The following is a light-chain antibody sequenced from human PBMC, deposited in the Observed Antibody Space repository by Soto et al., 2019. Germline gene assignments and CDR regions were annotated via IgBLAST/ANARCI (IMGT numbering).Light chain of an antibody. CDR1: QSVINNY. CDR2: GAS. V-gene: IGKV3-20*01. CDR3: QQYHDSIT. Sequence: EIVLTQSPDTLSLSPGDSATLSCRASQSVINNYLAWYQQMPGRAPRLLIYGASNRATGVPDRFIGSGSGTDFPLSISRLDPEDFAVFYCQQYHDSITFGQGTRLEI. J-gene: IGKJ5*01.